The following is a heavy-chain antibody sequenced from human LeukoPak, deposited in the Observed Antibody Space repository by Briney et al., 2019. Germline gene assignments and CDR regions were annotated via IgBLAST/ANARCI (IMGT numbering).Heavy chain of an antibody. D-gene: IGHD3-22*01. CDR1: GGTFSSYA. V-gene: IGHV1-69*04. Sequence: SVKVSCKASGGTFSSYAISWVRQAPGQGLEWMGRIILIFGITNYAQKFQGRVTITADKSTSTAYMELSSLRSEDTAVYYCAREKEMGDSSGYNWFDPWGQGTLVTVSS. CDR3: AREKEMGDSSGYNWFDP. CDR2: IILIFGIT. J-gene: IGHJ5*02.